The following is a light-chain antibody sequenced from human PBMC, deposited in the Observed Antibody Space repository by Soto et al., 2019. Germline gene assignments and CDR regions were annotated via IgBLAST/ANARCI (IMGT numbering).Light chain of an antibody. CDR1: SSDVGGYKY. Sequence: QSALTQPASVSGSPGQSITISCTGTSSDVGGYKYVSWYQQHPGKAPKLMIYEVSNWPSGVSNRFSGSKSGNTASLTISGLQAEDEADYYCSSYTSSGLVVFGGGTKLTVL. J-gene: IGLJ2*01. CDR3: SSYTSSGLVV. V-gene: IGLV2-14*01. CDR2: EVS.